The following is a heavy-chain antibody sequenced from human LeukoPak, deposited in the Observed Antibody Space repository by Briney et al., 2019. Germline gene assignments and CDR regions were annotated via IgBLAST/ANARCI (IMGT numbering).Heavy chain of an antibody. V-gene: IGHV3-7*01. D-gene: IGHD3-3*01. Sequence: GGSLRLSCAASGFTFSSYWMTWVRQAPGKGLEWVGNIKGDGSEKYYVDSVKGRFTISRDNAKNSLYLQMNSLRAEDTAVYYRARDFRFLEDYWGQGTLVTVSS. J-gene: IGHJ4*02. CDR1: GFTFSSYW. CDR3: ARDFRFLEDY. CDR2: IKGDGSEK.